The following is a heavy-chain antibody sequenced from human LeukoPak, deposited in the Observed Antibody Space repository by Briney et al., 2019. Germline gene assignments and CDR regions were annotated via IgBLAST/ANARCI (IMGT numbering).Heavy chain of an antibody. CDR3: AKYGSMAAAGTGPYYYYYYMDV. V-gene: IGHV3-66*02. D-gene: IGHD6-13*01. J-gene: IGHJ6*03. CDR2: IYSGGST. Sequence: GGSLRLSCAASEFSVGSNYMTWVRQAPGKGLEWVSLIYSGGSTYYADSVKGRFTISRDNSKNTLYLQMNSLRAEDTAVYYCAKYGSMAAAGTGPYYYYYYMDVWGKGTTVTISS. CDR1: EFSVGSNY.